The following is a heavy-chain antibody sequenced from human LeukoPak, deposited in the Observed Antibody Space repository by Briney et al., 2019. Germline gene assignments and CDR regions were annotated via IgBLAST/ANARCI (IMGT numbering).Heavy chain of an antibody. CDR3: AKDQPGSSWYGVFDY. Sequence: GGSLRLPCAASGFTFSSYAMSWVRQAPGKGLEWVSAISGSGGSTYYADSVKGRFTISRDNSKNTLYLRMNSLRAEDTAVYYCAKDQPGSSWYGVFDYWGQGTLVTVSS. V-gene: IGHV3-23*01. CDR1: GFTFSSYA. J-gene: IGHJ4*02. CDR2: ISGSGGST. D-gene: IGHD6-13*01.